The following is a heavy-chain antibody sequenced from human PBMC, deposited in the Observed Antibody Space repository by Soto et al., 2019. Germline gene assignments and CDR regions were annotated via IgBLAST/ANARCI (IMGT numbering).Heavy chain of an antibody. D-gene: IGHD3-3*01. CDR2: MNPNSGNT. CDR1: GYTFFTYD. V-gene: IGHV1-8*02. Sequence: ASVKVSCKASGYTFFTYDISWVRQAPGQGLEWMGWMNPNSGNTGYAQKFQGRVTMTRNTSISTAYMELSSPRSEDTAVYYCARGVTPVFWSCFFFWSAGGHHYGMAFCGQWASVPVSS. CDR3: ARGVTPVFWSCFFFWSAGGHHYGMAF. J-gene: IGHJ6*01.